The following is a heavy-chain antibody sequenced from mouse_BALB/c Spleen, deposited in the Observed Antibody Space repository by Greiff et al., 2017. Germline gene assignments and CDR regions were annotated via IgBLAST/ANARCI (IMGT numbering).Heavy chain of an antibody. D-gene: IGHD1-1*01. J-gene: IGHJ4*01. CDR2: ISSGGST. V-gene: IGHV5-6-5*01. CDR3: ARGYGSSYAMDY. CDR1: GFTFSSYA. Sequence: DVKLQESGGGLVKPGGSLKLSCAASGFTFSSYAMSWVRQTPEKRLEWVASISSGGSTYYPDSVKGRFTISRDNARNILYLQMSSLRSEDTAMYYCARGYGSSYAMDYWGQGTSVTVSS.